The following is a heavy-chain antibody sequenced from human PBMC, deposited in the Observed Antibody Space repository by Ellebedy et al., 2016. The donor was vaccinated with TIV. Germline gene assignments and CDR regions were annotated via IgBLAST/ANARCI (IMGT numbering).Heavy chain of an antibody. CDR1: GFTFSDYY. Sequence: GGSLRLSCAASGFTFSDYYMSWIRQAPGKGLEWVSYISSSSSYTNYADSVKGRFTISRDNAKNSLYLQMNSLRAEDTAVYYCARAQRAGTTIAEFDPWGQGTLVTVSS. V-gene: IGHV3-11*06. CDR3: ARAQRAGTTIAEFDP. J-gene: IGHJ5*02. CDR2: ISSSSSYT. D-gene: IGHD1-1*01.